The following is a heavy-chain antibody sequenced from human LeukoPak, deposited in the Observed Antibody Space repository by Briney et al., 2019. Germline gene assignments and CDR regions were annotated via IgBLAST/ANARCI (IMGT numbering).Heavy chain of an antibody. D-gene: IGHD3-9*01. CDR1: GFTFSNYA. CDR3: ARSLRYFDWLFFTAFDY. CDR2: ISDRGGST. J-gene: IGHJ4*02. Sequence: GGSLRLSCAASGFTFSNYAMSWARQAPGKGLEWVSTISDRGGSTYYADSVKGRFAISRDNAKNSLYLQMNSLRAEDTAVYYCARSLRYFDWLFFTAFDYWGQGTLVTVSS. V-gene: IGHV3-23*01.